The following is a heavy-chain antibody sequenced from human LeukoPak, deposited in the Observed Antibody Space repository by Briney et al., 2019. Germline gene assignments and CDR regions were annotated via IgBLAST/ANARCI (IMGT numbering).Heavy chain of an antibody. CDR1: GGSISSSSYY. D-gene: IGHD6-25*01. CDR2: IYYSGST. CDR3: ARRLYSSARFNY. Sequence: SETLSLTCTVSGGSISSSSYYWGWIRQPPGKGLEWIGSIYYSGSTYYNPALKSRVTISVDTSKHQFSLKLSSVTAADTAVYYCARRLYSSARFNYWGQGTLVTVSS. J-gene: IGHJ4*02. V-gene: IGHV4-39*07.